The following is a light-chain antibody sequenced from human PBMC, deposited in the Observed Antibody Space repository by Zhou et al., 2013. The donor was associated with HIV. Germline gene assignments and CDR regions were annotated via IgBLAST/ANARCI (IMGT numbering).Light chain of an antibody. J-gene: IGKJ2*01. CDR3: QQLNGYPRT. CDR1: QGVSTF. V-gene: IGKV1-8*01. Sequence: IRMTQSPSPLSASTGDRVTVTCRASQGVSTFLAWYQHIPGRAPNLLIHNASTLHGGVPSRFSGSGSGTDFTLTISSLQPEDFATYYCQQLNGYPRTFGLGDQAGDQT. CDR2: NAS.